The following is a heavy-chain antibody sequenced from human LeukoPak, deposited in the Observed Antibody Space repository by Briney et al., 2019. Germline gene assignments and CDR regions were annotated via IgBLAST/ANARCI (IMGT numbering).Heavy chain of an antibody. CDR3: ARATAVAGSSRDYFDY. CDR2: ISSSSSYI. D-gene: IGHD6-19*01. Sequence: GGSLRLSCAAFGFTFSSYGMHWVRQAPGKGLEWVSSISSSSSYIYYADSVKGRFTISRDNAKNSLYLQMNSLRAEDTAVYYCARATAVAGSSRDYFDYWGQGTLVTVSS. V-gene: IGHV3-21*01. CDR1: GFTFSSYG. J-gene: IGHJ4*02.